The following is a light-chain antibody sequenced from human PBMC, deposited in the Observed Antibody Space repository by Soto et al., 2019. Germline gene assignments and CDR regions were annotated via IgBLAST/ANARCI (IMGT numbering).Light chain of an antibody. J-gene: IGLJ1*01. CDR3: CSYAGTNYV. V-gene: IGLV2-23*01. CDR1: SSDVGSYNL. Sequence: QSVLTQPASVSGSPGQSITISCTGTSSDVGSYNLVSWYQQHPGKAPKLMIYEGSKRPSGVSNRFSGSKSGNTASLTISGFQAEDEADYYCCSYAGTNYVFGTGTKVTVL. CDR2: EGS.